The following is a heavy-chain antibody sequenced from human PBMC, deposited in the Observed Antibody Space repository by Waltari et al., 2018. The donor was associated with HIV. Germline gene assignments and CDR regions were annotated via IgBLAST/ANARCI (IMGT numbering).Heavy chain of an antibody. CDR2: ISPSGGSA. V-gene: IGHV1-46*01. CDR3: ATSVVRGPPPAD. J-gene: IGHJ4*02. D-gene: IGHD3-10*01. CDR1: GYTFTNYY. Sequence: QVQLVQSGAEVKKPGASVKVSCKASGYTFTNYYMHWVRQAPGQGLEWMGIISPSGGSASYAQKFQGRLTMTRDTSTSTVYMELSSLRSEDTAVYYCATSVVRGPPPADWGQGTLLTVSS.